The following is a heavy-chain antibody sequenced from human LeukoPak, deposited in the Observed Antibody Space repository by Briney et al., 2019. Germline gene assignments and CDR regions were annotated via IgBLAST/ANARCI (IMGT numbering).Heavy chain of an antibody. CDR1: GGTFSSYA. J-gene: IGHJ6*03. Sequence: SVKVSCKASGGTFSSYALNWVRQAPGQGLEWMGGIIPSFGTANYAQKFQGRVTITTDESTSTAYMELSSLRSEDTAVYYCARESKGRDTSTYYFYYYMDVWGKGTPVTVSS. D-gene: IGHD5-18*01. CDR2: IIPSFGTA. CDR3: ARESKGRDTSTYYFYYYMDV. V-gene: IGHV1-69*05.